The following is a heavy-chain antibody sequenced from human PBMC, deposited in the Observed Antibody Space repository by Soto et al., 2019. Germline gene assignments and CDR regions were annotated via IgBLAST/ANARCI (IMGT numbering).Heavy chain of an antibody. J-gene: IGHJ6*02. Sequence: GESLKISCKGSGYSFSRYWIGWVRQMPGKGLEWMGIIYPGDSEIRYSPSFQGQVTISADTSIGTAYLQWSSLKASDTAIYYCARRRGSGSDYYYNYGMGVWGQGTTVTVSS. D-gene: IGHD1-26*01. CDR3: ARRRGSGSDYYYNYGMGV. V-gene: IGHV5-51*01. CDR1: GYSFSRYW. CDR2: IYPGDSEI.